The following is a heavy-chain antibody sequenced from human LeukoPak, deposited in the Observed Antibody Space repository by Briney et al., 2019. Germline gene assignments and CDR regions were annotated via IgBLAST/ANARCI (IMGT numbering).Heavy chain of an antibody. V-gene: IGHV4-39*01. CDR3: ARHYVIGFRGAPDPFNV. CDR1: GGPIDRTSYY. Sequence: PSETLSLTCTVSGGPIDRTSYYWAWIRQSPEKGLEWIGSLSYSGRPLYNPSLRSPVTGSVDTSKSQISLKLSSVTATDTAVYYCARHYVIGFRGAPDPFNVWGHGTMVTVSS. J-gene: IGHJ3*01. CDR2: LSYSGRP. D-gene: IGHD3-10*01.